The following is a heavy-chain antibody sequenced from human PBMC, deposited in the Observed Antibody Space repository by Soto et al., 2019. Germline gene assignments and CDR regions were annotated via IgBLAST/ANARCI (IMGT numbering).Heavy chain of an antibody. D-gene: IGHD1-7*01. CDR2: MTPSGSSS. CDR1: GFTFSDHY. J-gene: IGHJ3*01. CDR3: ASELSRNYFAFDL. Sequence: QVQLVESGGDLVKPGGSLRLSCAASGFTFSDHYMSWIRQAPGKGLEWISYMTPSGSSSSYADSVKGRLTISRDNAKNSLYLQMTSLRGDDTAVYYCASELSRNYFAFDLWGQGTMVTVSS. V-gene: IGHV3-11*01.